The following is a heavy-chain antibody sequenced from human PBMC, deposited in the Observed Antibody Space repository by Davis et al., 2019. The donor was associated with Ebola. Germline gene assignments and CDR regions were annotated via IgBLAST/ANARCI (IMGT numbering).Heavy chain of an antibody. V-gene: IGHV3-33*08. CDR2: IWYDGSNK. CDR3: ARDSDVWGGGY. Sequence: GESLKISCAASGFTFSSYGMHWVRQAPGKGLEWVAVIWYDGSNKYYADSVKGRFTISRDNSKNTLFLQLNSLRVEDTATYYCARDSDVWGGGYWGQGTLVTVSS. J-gene: IGHJ4*02. CDR1: GFTFSSYG. D-gene: IGHD3-16*01.